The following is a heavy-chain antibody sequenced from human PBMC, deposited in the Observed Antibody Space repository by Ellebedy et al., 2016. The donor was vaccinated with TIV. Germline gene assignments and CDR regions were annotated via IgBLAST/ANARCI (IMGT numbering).Heavy chain of an antibody. J-gene: IGHJ6*02. Sequence: SXAVPGGSISSSNWWSWVRQPPGKGLEWIGEIYHSGSTNYNPSLKSRVTISVDKSKNQFSLKLSSVTAADTAVYYCARDDVVVVTAIRDYYYYYGMDVWGQGTTVTVSS. V-gene: IGHV4-4*02. CDR3: ARDDVVVVTAIRDYYYYYGMDV. CDR1: GGSISSSNW. D-gene: IGHD2-21*02. CDR2: IYHSGST.